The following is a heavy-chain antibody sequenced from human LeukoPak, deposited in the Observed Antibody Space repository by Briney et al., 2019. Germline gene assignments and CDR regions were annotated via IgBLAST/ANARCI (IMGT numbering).Heavy chain of an antibody. J-gene: IGHJ4*02. CDR3: ARGNYYGSGSYRFGDY. D-gene: IGHD3-10*01. Sequence: ASVKVSCKASGYTFTSYGISWVRQAPGQGLEWMGWMNPNSGNTGYAQKFQGRVTMTRNTSISTAYMELSSLRSEDTAVYYCARGNYYGSGSYRFGDYWGQGTLVTVSS. CDR2: MNPNSGNT. CDR1: GYTFTSYG. V-gene: IGHV1-8*02.